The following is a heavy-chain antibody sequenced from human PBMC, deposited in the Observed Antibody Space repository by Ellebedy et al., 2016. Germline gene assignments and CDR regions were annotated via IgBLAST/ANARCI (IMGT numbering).Heavy chain of an antibody. J-gene: IGHJ4*02. CDR2: ISYDGINK. D-gene: IGHD6-19*01. Sequence: GGSLRLSXAASRFTFSSYGMHWVRQAPGKGLEWVAVISYDGINKYSADSVKGRFTISRDNSKNTLYLQMNSLRAEDTAVYYCAKGVTVAGWYYFDDWGQGTLVTVSS. V-gene: IGHV3-30*18. CDR3: AKGVTVAGWYYFDD. CDR1: RFTFSSYG.